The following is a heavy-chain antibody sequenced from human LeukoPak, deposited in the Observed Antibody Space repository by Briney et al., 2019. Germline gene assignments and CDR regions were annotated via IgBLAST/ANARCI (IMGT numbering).Heavy chain of an antibody. CDR2: ISSSSSYI. J-gene: IGHJ4*02. D-gene: IGHD2-15*01. Sequence: GGSLRLSCAASGFTFNSYSMNWVRQAPGKGLEWVSSISSSSSYIYQADSVKGRFTISRDNAKNSLYLQMNSLRAEDTAVYYCARGSAAATEAEYWGQGTLVTVSS. V-gene: IGHV3-21*01. CDR1: GFTFNSYS. CDR3: ARGSAAATEAEY.